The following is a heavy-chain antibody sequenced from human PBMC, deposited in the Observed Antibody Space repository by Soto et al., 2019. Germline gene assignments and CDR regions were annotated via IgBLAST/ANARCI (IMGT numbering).Heavy chain of an antibody. CDR3: ARGFYGSGSYAYYYYYYMDV. CDR2: INAGNGNT. J-gene: IGHJ6*03. D-gene: IGHD3-10*01. V-gene: IGHV1-3*01. CDR1: GYTFTSYA. Sequence: QVQLVQSGAEVKKPGASVKVSCKASGYTFTSYAMHWVRQAPGQRLEWMGWINAGNGNTKYSQKFQGRVTITRDTSASTAYIELSSLRSEDTAVYYCARGFYGSGSYAYYYYYYMDVWGKGTTVTVSS.